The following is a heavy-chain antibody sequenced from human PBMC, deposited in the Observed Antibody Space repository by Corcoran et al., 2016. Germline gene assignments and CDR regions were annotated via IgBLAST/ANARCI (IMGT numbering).Heavy chain of an antibody. Sequence: QVQLQQWGAGMLKPSETLSLTCAVDGGSFRGYDWRWIRPPPGKGLAWIGETNHSGSTNYNPSLKSRVTISVDTSKNKFSLKLSSVTAADTAVYYCAIAYSGYGSTRFFDYWGQGTLVTVSS. CDR3: AIAYSGYGSTRFFDY. J-gene: IGHJ4*02. V-gene: IGHV4-34*01. CDR1: GGSFRGYD. CDR2: TNHSGST. D-gene: IGHD5-12*01.